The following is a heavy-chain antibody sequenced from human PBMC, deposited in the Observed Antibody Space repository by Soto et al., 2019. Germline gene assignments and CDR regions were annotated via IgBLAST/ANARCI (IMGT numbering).Heavy chain of an antibody. J-gene: IGHJ4*02. D-gene: IGHD5-12*01. CDR2: INAGNGNT. CDR1: GYTFTSYA. V-gene: IGHV1-3*01. Sequence: QVQLVQSGAEVKKPGASVKVSCKASGYTFTSYAMHWVRQAPGQRLEWMGWINAGNGNTKYSQKFQGRVTITRDTSASTAYMELSSLRSEDTAVYYCARGSFVSSGYDSPLDYWGQGTLVTVSS. CDR3: ARGSFVSSGYDSPLDY.